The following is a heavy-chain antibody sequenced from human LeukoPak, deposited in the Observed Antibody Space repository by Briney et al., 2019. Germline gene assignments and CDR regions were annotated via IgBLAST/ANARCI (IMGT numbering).Heavy chain of an antibody. D-gene: IGHD2-2*01. CDR2: IYYSGST. Sequence: SETLSLTCTVSGGSISSYYWSWIRQPPGKGLEWIGYIYYSGSTYYNPSLKSRVTISVDTSKNQFSLKLSSVTAADTAVYYCARVGGTSSSNNWFDPWGQGTLVTVSS. CDR3: ARVGGTSSSNNWFDP. J-gene: IGHJ5*02. V-gene: IGHV4-59*12. CDR1: GGSISSYY.